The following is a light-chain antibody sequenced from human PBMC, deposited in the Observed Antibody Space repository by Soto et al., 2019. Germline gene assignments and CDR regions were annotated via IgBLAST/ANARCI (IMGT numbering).Light chain of an antibody. CDR2: GAS. CDR3: LQDYGDSWT. Sequence: EIVLTQSPGTLSLSPGERATLSCRASQSVSNNYLAWYQQKPGQAPSLLIYGASSRATGIPDRFSGSGSGTDFTLTISSLQPEDFASYYCLQDYGDSWTFGQGTKVDIK. V-gene: IGKV3-20*01. CDR1: QSVSNNY. J-gene: IGKJ1*01.